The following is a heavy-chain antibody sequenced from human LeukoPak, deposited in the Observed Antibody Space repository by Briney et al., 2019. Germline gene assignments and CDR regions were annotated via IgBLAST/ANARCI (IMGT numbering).Heavy chain of an antibody. CDR3: ARVSPAVGAFDI. CDR1: GGSISSSY. V-gene: IGHV4-59*01. Sequence: SETLSLTCTVSGGSISSSYWSWIRQPPGKGLEWIGDFYYSGSSNYNPSLKSRVTISGDTSKNQSSLKLSSVTAADTAIYYCARVSPAVGAFDIWGRGTMVTVSS. D-gene: IGHD6-13*01. CDR2: FYYSGSS. J-gene: IGHJ3*02.